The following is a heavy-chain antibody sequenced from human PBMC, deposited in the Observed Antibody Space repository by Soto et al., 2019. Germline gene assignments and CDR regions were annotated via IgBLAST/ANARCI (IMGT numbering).Heavy chain of an antibody. CDR1: GGSMASSY. Sequence: SETLSLSCTVSGGSMASSYWSAIRRTPGKGLEWIAYIYDTGISGYTPSTSYNPSLKSRVTMSVDTSKSQFSLKLTSVTAADTAVYYCARGEDAFFYYGLDVWGQGITVTSP. CDR2: IYDTGISGYTPST. V-gene: IGHV4-59*01. J-gene: IGHJ6*02. CDR3: ARGEDAFFYYGLDV.